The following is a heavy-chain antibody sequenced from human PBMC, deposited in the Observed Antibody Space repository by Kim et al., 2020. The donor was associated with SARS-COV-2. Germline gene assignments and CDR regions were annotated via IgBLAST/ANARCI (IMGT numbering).Heavy chain of an antibody. D-gene: IGHD3-16*01. J-gene: IGHJ4*01. V-gene: IGHV3-30*18. Sequence: GGSLRLSCAASGFTFSSYGMHWVRQAPGKGLEWVAVISYDGSNKYYADSVKGRFTISRDNSKNTLYLQMNSLRAEDTAVYYCAKDPWGEALAAPDADYWG. CDR2: ISYDGSNK. CDR3: AKDPWGEALAAPDADY. CDR1: GFTFSSYG.